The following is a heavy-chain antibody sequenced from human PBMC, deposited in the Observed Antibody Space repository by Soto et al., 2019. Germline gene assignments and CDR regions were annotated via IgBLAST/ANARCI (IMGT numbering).Heavy chain of an antibody. Sequence: GESLKISCKGSVYSFTSYWIGWVRQMPGKGLEWMGIIYPGDSDTRYSPSFQGQVTMSADKSISTAYLQWSSLKASDTAVYYCARGDYYDSSGPFSDAFDIWGQGTMVTVSS. CDR3: ARGDYYDSSGPFSDAFDI. D-gene: IGHD3-22*01. J-gene: IGHJ3*02. V-gene: IGHV5-51*01. CDR2: IYPGDSDT. CDR1: VYSFTSYW.